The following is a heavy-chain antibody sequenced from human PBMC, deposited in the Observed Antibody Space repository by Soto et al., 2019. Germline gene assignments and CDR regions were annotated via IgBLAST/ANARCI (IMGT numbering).Heavy chain of an antibody. CDR3: ARHPSIAVAGTNNWFDP. J-gene: IGHJ5*02. Sequence: PGESLKISCKGSGYSFTSYWISWVRQMPGKGLEWMGRIDPSDSYTNYSPSFQGHVTISADKSISTAYLQWSSLKASDTAMYYCARHPSIAVAGTNNWFDPWGQGTLVTVSS. V-gene: IGHV5-10-1*01. CDR1: GYSFTSYW. CDR2: IDPSDSYT. D-gene: IGHD6-19*01.